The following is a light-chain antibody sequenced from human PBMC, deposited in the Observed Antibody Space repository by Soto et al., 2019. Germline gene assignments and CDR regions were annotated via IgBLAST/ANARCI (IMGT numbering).Light chain of an antibody. CDR3: QTWDTGIRV. CDR2: VNSDGSH. Sequence: QLVLTQSPSASASLGASVKLTCTLSSGHSSYAIAWHQQQPEKGPRYLMKVNSDGSHIQGDGIPDRFSGSSSGAERFLTISSLQSEDEADYYCQTWDTGIRVFGGGTKLTVL. J-gene: IGLJ3*02. CDR1: SGHSSYA. V-gene: IGLV4-69*01.